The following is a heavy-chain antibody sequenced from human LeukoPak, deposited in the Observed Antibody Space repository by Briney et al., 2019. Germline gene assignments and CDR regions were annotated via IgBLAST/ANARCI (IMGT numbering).Heavy chain of an antibody. V-gene: IGHV3-23*01. CDR3: ARDYCGGDCYCFDY. CDR1: GFTFSSYA. J-gene: IGHJ4*02. Sequence: GGSLRLSCAASGFTFSSYAMSWVRQAPGKGLEWVSAISGSGGSTYYADSVKGRFTISRDNSKNTLYQQMNSLRAEDTAVYYCARDYCGGDCYCFDYWGQGTLVTVSS. CDR2: ISGSGGST. D-gene: IGHD2-21*02.